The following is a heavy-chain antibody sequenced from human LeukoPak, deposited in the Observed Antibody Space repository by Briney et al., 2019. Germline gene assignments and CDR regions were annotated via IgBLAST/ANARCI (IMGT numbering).Heavy chain of an antibody. CDR3: ARGLEVAVGDS. J-gene: IGHJ5*02. D-gene: IGHD6-19*01. Sequence: GESLKISCKGSGYRFTSYWIGWVRQMAGKGLEWMGMIYPADSDIRYSPSFQGQVTISADKSISTAYLQWSSLKASDTAIYYCARGLEVAVGDSWGQGALVTVSS. V-gene: IGHV5-51*01. CDR2: IYPADSDI. CDR1: GYRFTSYW.